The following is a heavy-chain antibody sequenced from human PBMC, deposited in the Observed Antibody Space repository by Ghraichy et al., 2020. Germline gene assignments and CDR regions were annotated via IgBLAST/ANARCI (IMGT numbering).Heavy chain of an antibody. J-gene: IGHJ4*02. CDR3: AGGVAARRDY. V-gene: IGHV4-30-2*01. Sequence: SETLSLTCAVSGGSISSGGYSWSWIRQPPGKGLEWIGYIYHSGSTYYNPSLKSRVTISVDRSKNQFSLKLSSVTAADTAVYYCAGGVAARRDYWGQGTLVTVSS. D-gene: IGHD6-6*01. CDR1: GGSISSGGYS. CDR2: IYHSGST.